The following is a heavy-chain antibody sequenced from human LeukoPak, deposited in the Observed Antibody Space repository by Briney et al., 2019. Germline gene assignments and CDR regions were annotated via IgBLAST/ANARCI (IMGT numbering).Heavy chain of an antibody. D-gene: IGHD2/OR15-2a*01. V-gene: IGHV3-7*04. CDR2: IKEDGSEK. J-gene: IGHJ4*02. Sequence: PGGSLRLSCSASGFTFSSYYMSWVRQAPGKGLEWVANIKEDGSEKYYVDSVKGRFTISGDNARNSLYLQLNSLRAEDTAVYYCARDPSVLDYFDYWGQGTLVTVSS. CDR3: ARDPSVLDYFDY. CDR1: GFTFSSYY.